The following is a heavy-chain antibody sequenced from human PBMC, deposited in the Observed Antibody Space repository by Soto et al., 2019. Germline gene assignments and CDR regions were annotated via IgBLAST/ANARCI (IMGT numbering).Heavy chain of an antibody. J-gene: IGHJ5*02. Sequence: GVSLRLSFAASGFTVSNSYMSWVRQAPGKGLEWVSAIYSGGSSYYADSVKGRFTISRDNSRNTLYLQMNSLRAEDTAVYSCARCVGSATFSFFSASWGQGPRVTVS. CDR3: ARCVGSATFSFFSAS. D-gene: IGHD3-10*01. CDR2: IYSGGSS. CDR1: GFTVSNSY. V-gene: IGHV3-66*01.